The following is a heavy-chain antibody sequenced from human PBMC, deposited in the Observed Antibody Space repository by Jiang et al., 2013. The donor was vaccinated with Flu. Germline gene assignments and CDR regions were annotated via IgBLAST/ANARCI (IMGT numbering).Heavy chain of an antibody. CDR3: TTRRWSPELEDY. D-gene: IGHD1-1*01. V-gene: IGHV3-15*01. CDR2: IKSKTDGGTT. Sequence: RIKSKTDGGTTDYAAPVKGRFTISRDDSKNTLYLQMNSLKTEDTAVYYCTTRRWSPELEDYWGQGTLVTVSS. J-gene: IGHJ4*02.